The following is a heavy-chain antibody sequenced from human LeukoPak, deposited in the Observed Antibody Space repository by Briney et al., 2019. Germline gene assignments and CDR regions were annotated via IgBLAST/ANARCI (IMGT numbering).Heavy chain of an antibody. CDR3: ARSIVVVPAAPHYWYFDL. V-gene: IGHV1-8*01. J-gene: IGHJ2*01. CDR1: GYTFTSYD. D-gene: IGHD2-2*01. CDR2: MNPNSGNT. Sequence: ASVKVSCKASGYTFTSYDINWVRQATGQGLEWMGWMNPNSGNTGYAQKFQGRVTMTRNTSISTAYMELSSLRSEDTAVYYCARSIVVVPAAPHYWYFDLWGRGTLVTVSS.